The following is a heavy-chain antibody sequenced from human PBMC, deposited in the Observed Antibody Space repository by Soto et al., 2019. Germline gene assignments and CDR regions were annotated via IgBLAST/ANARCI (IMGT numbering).Heavy chain of an antibody. V-gene: IGHV3-23*01. CDR1: GFTFSNHA. D-gene: IGHD6-6*01. Sequence: EVQVLESGGGLVQPGGSLRLSCAATGFTFSNHAMNWVRQAPGKGLEWVSGISGGGDSTRYADSVKGRLTISRDNSENTLYLQMYSLRADDTAIYYCAKNICSSAGFDYWGQGTLVTVSS. J-gene: IGHJ4*02. CDR2: ISGGGDST. CDR3: AKNICSSAGFDY.